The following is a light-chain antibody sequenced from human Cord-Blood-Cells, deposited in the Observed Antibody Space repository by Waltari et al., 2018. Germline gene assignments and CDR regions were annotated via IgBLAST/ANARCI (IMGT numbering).Light chain of an antibody. CDR3: MQAIQTPLT. CDR1: QSLLHSNGYND. J-gene: IGKJ4*01. CDR2: LGS. V-gene: IGKV2-28*01. Sequence: DIVMTQSPLSLPVTPGEPASISCRSSQSLLHSNGYNDLDWYLPKPGESPQLLIYLGSNRASGVPDRFSGSGSGTDFTLKISRVEAEDVGVYYCMQAIQTPLTFGGGTKVEIK.